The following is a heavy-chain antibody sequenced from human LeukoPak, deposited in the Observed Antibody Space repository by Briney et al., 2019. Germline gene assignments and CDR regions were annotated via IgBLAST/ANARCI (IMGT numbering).Heavy chain of an antibody. CDR1: GGTFSSYA. D-gene: IGHD3-22*01. CDR3: ARASYYYDSSGYYLEFAAFDI. V-gene: IGHV1-69*13. CDR2: IIPIFGTA. J-gene: IGHJ3*02. Sequence: GASVKVSRKASGGTFSSYAISWVRQAPGQGLEWMGGIIPIFGTANYAQKFQGRVTITADESTSTAYMELSSLRSEDTAVYYCARASYYYDSSGYYLEFAAFDIWGQGTMVTVSS.